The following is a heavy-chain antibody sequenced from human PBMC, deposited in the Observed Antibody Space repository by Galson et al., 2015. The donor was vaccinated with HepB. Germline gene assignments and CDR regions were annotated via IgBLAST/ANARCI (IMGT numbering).Heavy chain of an antibody. V-gene: IGHV4-39*01. CDR3: ARPRYCSSATCSAAFDS. J-gene: IGHJ4*02. CDR2: IYYSGDT. D-gene: IGHD2-2*01. Sequence: LSLTCTISGGSISSSSHYWGWIRQPPGKGLEWIGRIYYSGDTYYNPSLKSRVTISIDTSKNQFSLKVKFVTAAGTAIYYCARPRYCSSATCSAAFDSWGQGTLVTVSS. CDR1: GGSISSSSHY.